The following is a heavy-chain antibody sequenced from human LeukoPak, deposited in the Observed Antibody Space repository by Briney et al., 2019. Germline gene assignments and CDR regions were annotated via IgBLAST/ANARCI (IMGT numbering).Heavy chain of an antibody. Sequence: WASVKVSCKASGYTFTGYYMHWVRQAPGQGLERMGWINPNSGGTNYAQKFQGRVTMTRDTSISTAYMELSRLRSDDTAVYYCARGTLLRYFDWLLPDSDIDYWGQGTLVTVSS. CDR3: ARGTLLRYFDWLLPDSDIDY. CDR1: GYTFTGYY. V-gene: IGHV1-2*02. D-gene: IGHD3-9*01. J-gene: IGHJ4*02. CDR2: INPNSGGT.